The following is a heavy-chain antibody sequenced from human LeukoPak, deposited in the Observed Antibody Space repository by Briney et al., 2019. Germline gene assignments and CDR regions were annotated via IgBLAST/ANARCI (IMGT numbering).Heavy chain of an antibody. Sequence: GGSLRLSCAASGFTFSDYFMSWIRQAPGKGLQWVSYISSDGSIIKYADSVKGRFTISRDNAKNSLFLQMNSLRAEDTAVYYCARDRGPCTAWGQGTLVTVSS. D-gene: IGHD1-26*01. CDR2: ISSDGSII. J-gene: IGHJ4*02. CDR3: ARDRGPCTA. V-gene: IGHV3-11*01. CDR1: GFTFSDYF.